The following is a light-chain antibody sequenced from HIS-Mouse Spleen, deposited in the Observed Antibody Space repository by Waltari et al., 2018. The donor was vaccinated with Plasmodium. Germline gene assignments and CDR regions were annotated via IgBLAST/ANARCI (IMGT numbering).Light chain of an antibody. CDR2: DVS. J-gene: IGLJ3*02. Sequence: QSALTQPRSVSGSPGPSVTISSTGTSSDVGGYNYVSWYQQHPGQAPKLMIYDVSKRPSGVPDRFSGSKSGNTASLTISGLQAEDEADYYCCSYAGSYTWVFGGGTKLTVL. CDR3: CSYAGSYTWV. V-gene: IGLV2-11*01. CDR1: SSDVGGYNY.